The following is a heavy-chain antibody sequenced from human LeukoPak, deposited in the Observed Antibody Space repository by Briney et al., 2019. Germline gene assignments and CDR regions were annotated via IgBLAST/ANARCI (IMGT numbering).Heavy chain of an antibody. CDR3: AKDRPNYYDSSGHYYRRNGDY. V-gene: IGHV3-23*01. D-gene: IGHD3-22*01. J-gene: IGHJ4*02. CDR1: GFTFSSYA. Sequence: GGSLRLSCAASGFTFSSYAMSWVRQAPGKGLERVSAISGSGGSTYYADSVKGRFTISRDNSKNTLYLQMNSLRAEDTAVYYCAKDRPNYYDSSGHYYRRNGDYWGQGTLVTVSS. CDR2: ISGSGGST.